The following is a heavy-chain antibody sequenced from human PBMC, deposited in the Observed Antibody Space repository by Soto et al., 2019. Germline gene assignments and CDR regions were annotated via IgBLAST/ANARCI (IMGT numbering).Heavy chain of an antibody. CDR2: IYYSGST. J-gene: IGHJ5*02. CDR3: ARQASYGYINWFDP. V-gene: IGHV4-39*01. Sequence: QLQLQESGPGLVKPSETLSLTCTVSGGSISSSSYYWGWIRQPPGKGLEWIGSIYYSGSTYYNPSLKSRVTISVDTSKNRFSLKLSSVTAADTAVYYCARQASYGYINWFDPWGQGTLVTVSS. D-gene: IGHD5-18*01. CDR1: GGSISSSSYY.